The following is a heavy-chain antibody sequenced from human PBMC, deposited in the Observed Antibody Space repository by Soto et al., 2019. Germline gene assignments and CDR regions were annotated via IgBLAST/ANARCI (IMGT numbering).Heavy chain of an antibody. D-gene: IGHD6-19*01. J-gene: IGHJ4*02. CDR1: GGSISSYY. CDR3: AREGAVGRVYFDY. V-gene: IGHV4-59*01. Sequence: QVQLQESGPGLVKPSETLSLTCTVSGGSISSYYWSWIRQPPGKGLEWIGYIYYSGSTNYNPTLKSRVTISVETSKNQFTLKLSSVTAAYTAVNYCAREGAVGRVYFDYWGQGTLVTVSS. CDR2: IYYSGST.